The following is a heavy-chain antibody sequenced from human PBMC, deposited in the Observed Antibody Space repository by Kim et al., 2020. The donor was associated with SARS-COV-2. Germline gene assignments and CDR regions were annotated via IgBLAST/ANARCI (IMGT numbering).Heavy chain of an antibody. D-gene: IGHD1-1*01. CDR3: ARGTVNWNFDY. CDR2: T. Sequence: TNYNPSLKSRVTISVDTSKNQFSLKLSSVTAADTAVYYCARGTVNWNFDYWGQGTLVTVSS. J-gene: IGHJ4*02. V-gene: IGHV4-34*01.